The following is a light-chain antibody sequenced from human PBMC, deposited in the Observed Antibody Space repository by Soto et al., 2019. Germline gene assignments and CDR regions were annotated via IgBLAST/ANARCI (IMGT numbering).Light chain of an antibody. CDR3: QKYNSAPFT. CDR2: AAS. CDR1: QGISNY. Sequence: DIQMTQTPSSLSASVADRVTSTFRASQGISNYLAWYQQKPGKVPKLLIYAASTLQSGVPSRFSGSGSGTDFTLTISSLQPEDVATYYCQKYNSAPFTFGQGTRLEIK. J-gene: IGKJ5*01. V-gene: IGKV1-27*01.